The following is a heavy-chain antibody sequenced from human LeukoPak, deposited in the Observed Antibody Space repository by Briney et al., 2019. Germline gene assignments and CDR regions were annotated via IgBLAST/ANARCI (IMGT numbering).Heavy chain of an antibody. Sequence: QTGGSLRLSCAASGFTFSGSAMHWDRQAPGQGREWVGRIRSKANHYATAYAASVKGRFTVSRDDSKNTAYLQMNSLKTEDTAVYYCTLNNWYEYWFDPWGQGTLVTVSS. V-gene: IGHV3-73*01. J-gene: IGHJ5*02. D-gene: IGHD1-1*01. CDR2: IRSKANHYAT. CDR1: GFTFSGSA. CDR3: TLNNWYEYWFDP.